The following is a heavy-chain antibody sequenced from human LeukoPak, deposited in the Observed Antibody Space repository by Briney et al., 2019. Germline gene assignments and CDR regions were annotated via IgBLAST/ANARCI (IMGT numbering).Heavy chain of an antibody. CDR3: ARGDIVANEGFDY. CDR2: ISSSSYI. J-gene: IGHJ4*02. V-gene: IGHV3-21*01. D-gene: IGHD5-12*01. Sequence: GGSLRLSCAASGFTFSSYSMNWVRQAPGKGLEWVSSISSSSYIYYADSVKGRFTISRDNAKNSLYLQMNSLRAEDTAVYYCARGDIVANEGFDYWGQGTLVTVSS. CDR1: GFTFSSYS.